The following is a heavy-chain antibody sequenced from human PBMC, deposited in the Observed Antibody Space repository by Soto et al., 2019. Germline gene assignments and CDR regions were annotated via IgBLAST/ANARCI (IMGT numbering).Heavy chain of an antibody. CDR2: IDPSDSYT. J-gene: IGHJ3*02. V-gene: IGHV5-10-1*01. D-gene: IGHD6-19*01. Sequence: PGESLKVSCKGSGYSFTSYWISWVRQMPGKGLEWMGRIDPSDSYTNYSPSFQGHVTISADKSISTAYLQWSSLKASDTAMYYCARLPIAEIAVAGFAIWGQGTMVTVSS. CDR1: GYSFTSYW. CDR3: ARLPIAEIAVAGFAI.